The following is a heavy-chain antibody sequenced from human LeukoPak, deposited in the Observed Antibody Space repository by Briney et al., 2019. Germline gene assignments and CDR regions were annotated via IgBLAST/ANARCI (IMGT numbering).Heavy chain of an antibody. V-gene: IGHV3-11*01. D-gene: IGHD4-23*01. CDR1: GFTFSDYY. CDR3: AKDRWSGDY. CDR2: ISSSVTTI. Sequence: PGGSLRLSCAASGFTFSDYYMTWIRQAPGKGLEWVSYISSSVTTIFYADSVQGRFTISRDNAKNSLYLQMNSLRAEDTAVYYCAKDRWSGDYWGQGTLVTVSS. J-gene: IGHJ4*02.